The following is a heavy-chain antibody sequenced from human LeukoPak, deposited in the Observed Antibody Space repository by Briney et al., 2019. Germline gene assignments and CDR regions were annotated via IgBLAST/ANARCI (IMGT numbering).Heavy chain of an antibody. CDR2: IYTSGST. CDR3: ATSPVLRFLEWPHGTSYYYMDV. Sequence: SQTLSLTCTVSGGSISSGSYDWSWIRQPAGKGLEWIGRIYTSGSTNYNPSLKSRVTISVDTSKNQFSLKLSSVTAADTAVYYCATSPVLRFLEWPHGTSYYYMDVWGKGTTVTVSS. V-gene: IGHV4-61*02. CDR1: GGSISSGSYD. D-gene: IGHD3-3*01. J-gene: IGHJ6*03.